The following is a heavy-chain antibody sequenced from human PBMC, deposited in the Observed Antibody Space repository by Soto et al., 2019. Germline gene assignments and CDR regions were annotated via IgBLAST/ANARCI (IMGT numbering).Heavy chain of an antibody. J-gene: IGHJ4*02. CDR1: GFTFSNAW. V-gene: IGHV3-15*01. Sequence: EVQLVESGGGLVKPGESLRLSCAASGFTFSNAWMSWVRQAPGKGLEWVGRIRSKADGGTADYAAPVKGRFIISRDESKNMQYMEMTSLKTEDTAVYYCTTGGGSKLDSWGQGTLVTFSS. CDR2: IRSKADGGTA. CDR3: TTGGGSKLDS. D-gene: IGHD3-16*01.